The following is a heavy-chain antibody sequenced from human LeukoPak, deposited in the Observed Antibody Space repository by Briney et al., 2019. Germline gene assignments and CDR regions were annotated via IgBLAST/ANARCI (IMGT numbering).Heavy chain of an antibody. CDR2: ISAYNGNT. J-gene: IGHJ4*02. CDR1: GYTFISYG. V-gene: IGHV1-18*01. Sequence: GASVKVSCKASGYTFISYGISWVRQAPGQGLECMGWISAYNGNTNYAQKFQGRVTMTTDTSTSTAYMELRSLRSDDTAVYYCARDDFGGDYDFDYWGQGTLVTVSS. D-gene: IGHD4-17*01. CDR3: ARDDFGGDYDFDY.